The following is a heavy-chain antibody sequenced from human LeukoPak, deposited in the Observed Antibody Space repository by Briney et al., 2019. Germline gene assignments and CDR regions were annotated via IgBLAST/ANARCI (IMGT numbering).Heavy chain of an antibody. CDR1: GGSISSPSYY. Sequence: SETLSLTCAVSGGSISSPSYYWGWIRQSPGKGLEWIGSIYYSGTTQDNPSLMSRVTISVDTSKNQFSLKLTSVTAADTSVYYCVRQYYDILTGYSDLFDIWGPGTKVIVSS. J-gene: IGHJ3*02. D-gene: IGHD3-9*01. V-gene: IGHV4-39*01. CDR3: VRQYYDILTGYSDLFDI. CDR2: IYYSGTT.